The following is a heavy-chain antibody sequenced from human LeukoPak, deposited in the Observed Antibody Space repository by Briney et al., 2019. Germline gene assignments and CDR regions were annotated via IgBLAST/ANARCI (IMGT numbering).Heavy chain of an antibody. D-gene: IGHD4/OR15-4a*01. Sequence: SVKVSCKASGGTFSSYAIRWVRQAPGQGLEWMGRIIPILGIANYAQKFQGRVTITADKSTSTAYMELSSLRSEDTAVYYCARGVDDYHYYYGMDVWGQGTTVTVSS. CDR2: IIPILGIA. CDR1: GGTFSSYA. CDR3: ARGVDDYHYYYGMDV. V-gene: IGHV1-69*04. J-gene: IGHJ6*02.